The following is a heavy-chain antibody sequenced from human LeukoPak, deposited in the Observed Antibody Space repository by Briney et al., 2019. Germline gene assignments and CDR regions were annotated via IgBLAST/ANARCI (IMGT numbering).Heavy chain of an antibody. J-gene: IGHJ6*04. V-gene: IGHV4-59*01. CDR3: ARCNWNDDPSYYYYGMDV. D-gene: IGHD1-20*01. CDR2: IFYSGST. Sequence: PSETLSLTCTVSGGSISSYYWSWIRQPPGKGLEWIGYIFYSGSTNYNPSLKSRVTISVDTSKNQFSLRLSSVTAADTAVYYCARCNWNDDPSYYYYGMDVWGKGTTVTVSS. CDR1: GGSISSYY.